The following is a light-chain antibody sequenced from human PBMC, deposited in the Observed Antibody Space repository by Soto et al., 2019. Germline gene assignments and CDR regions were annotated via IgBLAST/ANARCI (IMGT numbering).Light chain of an antibody. CDR3: QQYDNLPLT. V-gene: IGKV1-33*01. CDR1: QDISNY. J-gene: IGKJ4*01. Sequence: DIQMTQSPSSLSASVGDRVTITCQASQDISNYLNWYQQKPGKAPKLLIYDASNLETGVPSRFSGSGSGTDFTFTISSPQPEDIATYYCQQYDNLPLTFGGGTKVEIK. CDR2: DAS.